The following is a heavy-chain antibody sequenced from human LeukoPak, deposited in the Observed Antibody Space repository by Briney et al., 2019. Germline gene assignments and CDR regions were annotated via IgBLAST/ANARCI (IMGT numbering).Heavy chain of an antibody. CDR2: ITGSAADI. V-gene: IGHV3-23*01. D-gene: IGHD3-10*01. CDR3: AKPTVGSGSHYGLDV. J-gene: IGHJ6*04. Sequence: GGSLRLSCAASGFTFSNYAVSWVRQAPGKRLEWVSAITGSAADIYSADSVKGRFTISRDNSRNTLYLQMNSLRAEDTAVYYCAKPTVGSGSHYGLDVWGKGTTVTVSS. CDR1: GFTFSNYA.